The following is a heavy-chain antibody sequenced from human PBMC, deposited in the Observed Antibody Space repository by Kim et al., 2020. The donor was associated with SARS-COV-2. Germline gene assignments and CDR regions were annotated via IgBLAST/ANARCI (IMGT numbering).Heavy chain of an antibody. CDR1: GFAISSSA. Sequence: GGSLRLSCAASGFAISSSAMGWVRQAPGKGLEWVAAFSLSGDVTYYADSVKGRFTIFRDNSKNTLYLQMNSLRAEDTAVYYCAKTLTGYSLSWGQGTLVT. V-gene: IGHV3-23*01. CDR3: AKTLTGYSLS. J-gene: IGHJ5*02. CDR2: FSLSGDVT. D-gene: IGHD3-9*01.